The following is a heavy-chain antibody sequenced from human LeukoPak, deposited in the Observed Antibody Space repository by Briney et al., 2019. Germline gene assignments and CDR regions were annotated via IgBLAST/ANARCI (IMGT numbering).Heavy chain of an antibody. D-gene: IGHD1-14*01. CDR3: ASHAGYYYYMDV. V-gene: IGHV4-38-2*01. Sequence: SETLSLTCAVSGYSISSGYYWGWIRQPPGKGLEWIGSIYHSGSTYYNPSLTSRVTISVDTSKNQFSLKLSSVTAADTAVYYCASHAGYYYYMDVWGKGTTVTVSS. CDR1: GYSISSGYY. J-gene: IGHJ6*03. CDR2: IYHSGST.